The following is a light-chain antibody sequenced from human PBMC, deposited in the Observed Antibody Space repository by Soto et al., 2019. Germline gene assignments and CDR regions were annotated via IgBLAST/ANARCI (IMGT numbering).Light chain of an antibody. V-gene: IGLV1-47*01. Sequence: QLVLTQPPSASGTPGQRVTISCSGSSSNIGSHSVCWFQQLPGTAPKMLICRNDERASGVPDRFSGSKSGSSASLDITGLQSEDEADYYCMSWDDSLSGMLFGGGTKVTVL. J-gene: IGLJ3*02. CDR3: MSWDDSLSGML. CDR2: RND. CDR1: SSNIGSHS.